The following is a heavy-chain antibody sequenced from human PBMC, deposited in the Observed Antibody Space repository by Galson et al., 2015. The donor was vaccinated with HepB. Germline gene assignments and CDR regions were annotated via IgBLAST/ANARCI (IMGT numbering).Heavy chain of an antibody. CDR3: ARRDASGYGGNSRGGQFDY. D-gene: IGHD4-23*01. J-gene: IGHJ4*02. V-gene: IGHV4-59*08. CDR1: GGSISSYY. CDR2: IYYSGGT. Sequence: TLSLTCTVSGGSISSYYWSWIRQPPGKGLEWIGYIYYSGGTNYNPSLKSRVTISVDTSKNQFSLKLSSVTAADTAVYYCARRDASGYGGNSRGGQFDYWGQGTLVTVSS.